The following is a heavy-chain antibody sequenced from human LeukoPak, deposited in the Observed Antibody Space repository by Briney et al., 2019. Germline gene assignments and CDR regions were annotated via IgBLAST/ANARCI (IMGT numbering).Heavy chain of an antibody. CDR1: GYTFTSYD. D-gene: IGHD6-19*01. CDR2: MNPNSGNT. J-gene: IGHJ6*02. CDR3: ARSQLQQWLVRGYYYYYGMDV. V-gene: IGHV1-8*01. Sequence: ASVKVSCKASGYTFTSYDINWVRQATGQGLEWMGWMNPNSGNTGYAQKFQGRVTMTRNTSISAAYMELSSLRSEDTAVYYCARSQLQQWLVRGYYYYYGMDVWGQGTTVTVSS.